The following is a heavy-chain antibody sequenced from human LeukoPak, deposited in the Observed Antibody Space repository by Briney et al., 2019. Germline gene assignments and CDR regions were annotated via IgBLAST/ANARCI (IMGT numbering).Heavy chain of an antibody. CDR3: ARIAAADYLYYFDY. J-gene: IGHJ4*02. V-gene: IGHV4-4*02. Sequence: SGTLSLTCAVSGDSISSSNWWSWVRQPPGKGLEWIGEIYHNEITNYNPSLKSRVTISVDKSKNQFSPKLSSVTAADTAVYYCARIAAADYLYYFDYWGQGTLVTVSS. D-gene: IGHD6-13*01. CDR1: GDSISSSNW. CDR2: IYHNEIT.